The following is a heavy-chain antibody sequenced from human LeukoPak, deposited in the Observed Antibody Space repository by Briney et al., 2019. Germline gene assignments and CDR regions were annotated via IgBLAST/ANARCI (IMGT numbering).Heavy chain of an antibody. J-gene: IGHJ4*02. Sequence: GGSLRLSCVASGLSFSNYWMNWVRQAPGKGLEWVANIRPDGGEQFYVDSVRGRFTISRDNADNSLYLQLTSLRPEDTAVYYCAREHKTFDYWGQGILVTVSS. V-gene: IGHV3-7*03. CDR2: IRPDGGEQ. CDR1: GLSFSNYW. CDR3: AREHKTFDY.